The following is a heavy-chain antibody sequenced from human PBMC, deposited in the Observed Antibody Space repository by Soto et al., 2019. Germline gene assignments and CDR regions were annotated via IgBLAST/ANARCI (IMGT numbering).Heavy chain of an antibody. D-gene: IGHD2-2*01. CDR2: ISGSGGST. V-gene: IGHV3-23*01. J-gene: IGHJ3*02. CDR3: AKDDAGIVVVPAALDI. CDR1: GFTFSSYA. Sequence: EVQLLESGGGLVQPGGSLRLSCAASGFTFSSYAMSWVRQSPGKGLEWVSAISGSGGSTYYADSVKGRFTISRDNSNNTLYLQMNSLRAEDTAVYYCAKDDAGIVVVPAALDIWGQGKMVTVSS.